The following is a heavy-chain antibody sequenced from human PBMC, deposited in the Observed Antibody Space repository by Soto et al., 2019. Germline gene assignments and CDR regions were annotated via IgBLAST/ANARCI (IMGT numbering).Heavy chain of an antibody. CDR2: FSANNGNT. CDR3: ARGRDDSSGSRDEYFQR. V-gene: IGHV1-18*01. D-gene: IGHD6-13*01. J-gene: IGHJ1*01. Sequence: ASVKVSCKASGYTFTNYGINWVRQAPGQGLEWMGWFSANNGNTNYAQKLQGRVTMTTDTSTTTAYMDLRSLRSDDTAVYYCARGRDDSSGSRDEYFQRSSQRTLVTFCS. CDR1: GYTFTNYG.